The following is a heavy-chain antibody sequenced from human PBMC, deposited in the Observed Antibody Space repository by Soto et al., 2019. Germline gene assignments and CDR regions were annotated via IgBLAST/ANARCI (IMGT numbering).Heavy chain of an antibody. CDR2: IYSSENT. CDR1: GGSVSSSSYS. D-gene: IGHD2-2*03. V-gene: IGHV4-39*01. J-gene: IGHJ6*02. CDR3: ARLNGYCICTNCLGYYGMDV. Sequence: SETLSLTCTVSGGSVSSSSYSWGWIRQSPGKGLEWIGTIYSSENTYYNPSLLSRVTISVDTSKNEFSLKLSSVTAADTAVYYCARLNGYCICTNCLGYYGMDVWGQGSTVPVSS.